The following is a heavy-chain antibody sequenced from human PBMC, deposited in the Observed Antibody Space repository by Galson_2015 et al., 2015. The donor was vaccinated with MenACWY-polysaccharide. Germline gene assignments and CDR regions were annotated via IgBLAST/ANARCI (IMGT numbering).Heavy chain of an antibody. J-gene: IGHJ4*02. V-gene: IGHV5-51*01. CDR3: ARVSGYYSADY. CDR2: TYSSDSDT. D-gene: IGHD3-3*01. CDR1: GYSFSNYW. Sequence: QSGAEVKKPGESLKISCKGSGYSFSNYWIGWVRQMPGEGLEWMGITYSSDSDTRYSPSFQGQVSISVDKSISTAYLQWSSLKASDTAMYYCARVSGYYSADYWGQGPLVTVSS.